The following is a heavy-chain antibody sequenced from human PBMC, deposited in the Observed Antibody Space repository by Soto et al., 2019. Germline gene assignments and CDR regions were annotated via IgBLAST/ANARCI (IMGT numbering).Heavy chain of an antibody. J-gene: IGHJ5*02. D-gene: IGHD3-3*01. CDR1: GVSLSSYY. CDR3: ARGQRFSDWFDP. CDR2: VYSSGGT. Sequence: PSGSLSLTCTVSGVSLSSYYLTWVRQPAGKGLEWVGGVYSSGGTHYNPSLKSRVTISLDTSKNQFSLRLLSVTDADTAVYYSARGQRFSDWFDPWGQGTLVTVSS. V-gene: IGHV4-4*07.